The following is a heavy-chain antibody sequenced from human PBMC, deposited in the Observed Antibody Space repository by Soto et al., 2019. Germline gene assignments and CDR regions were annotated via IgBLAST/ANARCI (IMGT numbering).Heavy chain of an antibody. Sequence: QMVQSGAEIKEPGASVKVSCKTSGYIFFDYGIDWVRQAPGQDLQWMGWIGAYHTHTKYTPQFQGRVTITSDTSARTVYMELRSMRSDDTATYYGVIHDNTRSLPHWGPGSRITVSS. CDR3: VIHDNTRSLPH. J-gene: IGHJ4*02. CDR2: IGAYHTHT. V-gene: IGHV1-18*04. D-gene: IGHD3-22*01. CDR1: GYIFFDYG.